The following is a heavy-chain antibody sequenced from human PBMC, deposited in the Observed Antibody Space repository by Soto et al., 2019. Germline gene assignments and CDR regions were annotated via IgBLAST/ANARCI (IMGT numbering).Heavy chain of an antibody. CDR1: GFTFSTYW. D-gene: IGHD2-2*01. Sequence: GGSLRLSCAASGFTFSTYWMHWIRQVPGKGLEWVSRINSDASHTYYADSVKGRFTISRDNAKNTLHLEMNSLRAEDTAVYYCVRDGHCLTTSCYGNCLHPWGQGTMVTVYS. J-gene: IGHJ5*02. V-gene: IGHV3-74*01. CDR2: INSDASHT. CDR3: VRDGHCLTTSCYGNCLHP.